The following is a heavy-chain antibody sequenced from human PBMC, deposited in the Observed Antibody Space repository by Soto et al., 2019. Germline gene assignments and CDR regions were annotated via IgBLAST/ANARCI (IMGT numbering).Heavy chain of an antibody. J-gene: IGHJ4*02. V-gene: IGHV4-39*01. CDR2: IYYSGST. CDR1: GGSISSSSYY. D-gene: IGHD3-3*01. Sequence: TSETLSLTCSVSGGSISSSSYYWGWIRQPPGKGLEWIGSIYYSGSTYYNPSLKSRVTISVDTSKNQFSLKLSSVTAADTAVYYCARHRKERVGYDFWSGYGDYWGQGTLVTVSS. CDR3: ARHRKERVGYDFWSGYGDY.